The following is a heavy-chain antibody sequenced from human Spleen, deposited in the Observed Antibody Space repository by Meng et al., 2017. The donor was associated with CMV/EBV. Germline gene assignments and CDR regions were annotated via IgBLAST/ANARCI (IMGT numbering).Heavy chain of an antibody. CDR2: ISGSGGSS. D-gene: IGHD2-2*01. V-gene: IGHV3-23*01. CDR3: AKGEYCSGTSCFFDY. CDR1: GFTFSSYA. Sequence: GGSLSLSCAASGFTFSSYAMSWVRQAPGKGLEWVSVISGSGGSSYNADSVKGRFTISRDNSKNTLYLQMNSLRAEDTAVYYCAKGEYCSGTSCFFDYWGQGTLVTVSS. J-gene: IGHJ4*02.